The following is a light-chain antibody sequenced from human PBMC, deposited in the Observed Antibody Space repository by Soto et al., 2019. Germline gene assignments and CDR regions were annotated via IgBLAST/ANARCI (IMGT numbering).Light chain of an antibody. V-gene: IGKV3-15*01. Sequence: DTVMTQSPATLSVSPGETATLSCRASESVGSHLACYQQKAGQAPRLLIYGVSTRATGIPARFRGSGSETDFTLTISSLQSEDSAIYYCQQYDNWPPWTFGQGTKVEI. J-gene: IGKJ1*01. CDR3: QQYDNWPPWT. CDR2: GVS. CDR1: ESVGSH.